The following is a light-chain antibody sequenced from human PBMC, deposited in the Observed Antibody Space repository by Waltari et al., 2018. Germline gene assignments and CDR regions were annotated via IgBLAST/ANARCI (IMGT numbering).Light chain of an antibody. V-gene: IGLV2-14*03. Sequence: QSALTQPASVSGSPGQSITISCTGTSSDVGTYDYVSWYQQHPGKAHKLMIYDVTNLPSGIANRFSGSKSGNTASLTISGLQAEDEADYYCSSYTTSSTVYVFGTGTKVTVL. CDR2: DVT. CDR1: SSDVGTYDY. J-gene: IGLJ1*01. CDR3: SSYTTSSTVYV.